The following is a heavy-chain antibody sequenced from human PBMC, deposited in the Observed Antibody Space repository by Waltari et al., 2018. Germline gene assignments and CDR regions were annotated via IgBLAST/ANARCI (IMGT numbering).Heavy chain of an antibody. D-gene: IGHD6-19*01. CDR1: GYTFTGYF. CDR3: ARGVGAVAGPYFDY. V-gene: IGHV1-2*02. CDR2: INPGSGDT. J-gene: IGHJ4*02. Sequence: QVQLVQSGAEVKKPGASVKVSCKASGYTFTGYFIHWVRQAPGQGLEWMGWINPGSGDTNYAQNCQGRVTMTTDTSISTAYMDLTRLRSDDTAVYYCARGVGAVAGPYFDYWGQGTLITVSS.